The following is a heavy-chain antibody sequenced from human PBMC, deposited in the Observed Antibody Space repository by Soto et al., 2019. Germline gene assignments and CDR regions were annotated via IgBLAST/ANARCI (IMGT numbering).Heavy chain of an antibody. CDR1: GGSISSSSYY. Sequence: SETLSLTCTVSGGSISSSSYYWGWIRQPPGKGLEWIGSIYYSGSTYYNPSLKSRVTISVDTSKNQFSLKLSSVTAADTAVYYCANRPYDWNYHYWGQGTLVTVSS. D-gene: IGHD1-7*01. V-gene: IGHV4-39*01. CDR3: ANRPYDWNYHY. CDR2: IYYSGST. J-gene: IGHJ4*02.